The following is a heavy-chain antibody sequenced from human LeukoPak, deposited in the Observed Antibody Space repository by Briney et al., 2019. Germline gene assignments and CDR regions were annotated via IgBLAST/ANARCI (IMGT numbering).Heavy chain of an antibody. Sequence: SGGSLRLSCAASGFTFSSYGMHWVRQAPGKGLEWVSGISPGGGPTYYADSVKGRFSISRDDLKNTLYLQMTNLRAEDTAVYYCAKDGAWLRFDDWGQGILVTVSS. CDR1: GFTFSSYG. CDR2: ISPGGGPT. CDR3: AKDGAWLRFDD. D-gene: IGHD5-12*01. V-gene: IGHV3-23*01. J-gene: IGHJ4*02.